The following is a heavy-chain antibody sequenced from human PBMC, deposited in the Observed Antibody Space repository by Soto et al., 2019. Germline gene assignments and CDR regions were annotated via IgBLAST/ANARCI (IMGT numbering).Heavy chain of an antibody. CDR2: TWSGGRGE. J-gene: IGHJ4*02. Sequence: QVQLVESGGGVVQPGTSLRLSCAASGFTFSHYGIHWVRQAPGKGLEWVAVTWSGGRGEYYADSVRGRFTISRDNSKTTVYLQMNSLRVEDTAVYYCAKDDDTSSHYSLLDFRGQGTLVTVS. CDR3: AKDDDTSSHYSLLDF. CDR1: GFTFSHYG. V-gene: IGHV3-33*06. D-gene: IGHD3-22*01.